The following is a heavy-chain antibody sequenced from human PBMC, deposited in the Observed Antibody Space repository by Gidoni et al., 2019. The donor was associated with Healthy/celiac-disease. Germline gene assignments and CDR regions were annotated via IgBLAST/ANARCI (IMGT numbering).Heavy chain of an antibody. CDR3: ARGLPSVN. Sequence: QVQLQESGPGLVKPSETLSLTCTVSGGSISSYYWSWIRQPPGKGLEWIGYIYYSGSTNYNPSLKSRVTISVDTSKNQFSLKLSSVTAADTAVYYCARGLPSVNWGQGTLVTVSS. V-gene: IGHV4-59*01. CDR2: IYYSGST. CDR1: GGSISSYY. D-gene: IGHD5-18*01. J-gene: IGHJ4*02.